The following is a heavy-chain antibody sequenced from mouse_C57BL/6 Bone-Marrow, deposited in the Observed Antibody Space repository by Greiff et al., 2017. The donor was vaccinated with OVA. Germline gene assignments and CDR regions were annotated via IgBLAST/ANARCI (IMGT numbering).Heavy chain of an antibody. CDR3: AKGHYYGSSSWFAY. Sequence: VQLQQSGPGLVQPSLSLSITCTVSGFSLTSYGVHWVRQPPGKGLEWLGVIWSGGSTDYNAAFISRLSISKDNSKSQVFFKMNSLQADDTAIYYCAKGHYYGSSSWFAYWGQGTLVTVSA. CDR1: GFSLTSYG. CDR2: IWSGGST. D-gene: IGHD1-1*01. V-gene: IGHV2-4*01. J-gene: IGHJ3*01.